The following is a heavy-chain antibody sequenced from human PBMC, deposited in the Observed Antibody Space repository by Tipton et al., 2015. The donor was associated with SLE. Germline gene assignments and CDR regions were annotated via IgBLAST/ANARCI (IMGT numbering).Heavy chain of an antibody. CDR3: ARWDLYSSSLY. V-gene: IGHV4-38-2*01. D-gene: IGHD6-6*01. CDR2: IYHSGST. CDR1: GYSISSGYY. J-gene: IGHJ4*02. Sequence: TLSLTCAVSGYSISSGYYWGWIRQPPGKGLEWIGSIYHSGSTNYNPSLKSRVTISVDTSKNHFSLKLSSVTAADTAVYYCARWDLYSSSLYWGQGTLVTVSS.